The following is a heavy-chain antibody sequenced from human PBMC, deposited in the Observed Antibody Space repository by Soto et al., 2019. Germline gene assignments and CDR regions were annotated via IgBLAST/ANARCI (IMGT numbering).Heavy chain of an antibody. J-gene: IGHJ4*02. Sequence: EVQLLESGGGLVQPGGSLRLSCAASGFTFSNYAMSWVRQAPGKRLEWVSGISGSGGSTYYADSVKGRFTISRDNSKNTLYLQMNSLRVEDTAVYYCAKDYGDYVYWGQGTLVTVSS. D-gene: IGHD4-17*01. V-gene: IGHV3-23*01. CDR3: AKDYGDYVY. CDR2: ISGSGGST. CDR1: GFTFSNYA.